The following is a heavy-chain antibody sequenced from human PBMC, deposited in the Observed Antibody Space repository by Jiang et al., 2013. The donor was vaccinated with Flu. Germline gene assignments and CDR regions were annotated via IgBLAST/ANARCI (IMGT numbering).Heavy chain of an antibody. Sequence: YGAEVKKPGESLKISCKGSGYSFTTYWIGWVRQMPGKGLEWMGIIFPGDSDARYSPSFQGQVTISADKSISTAYLQWSSLKASDSAIYYCARRRGGSSWYLDYWGQGTLVTVSS. J-gene: IGHJ4*02. D-gene: IGHD6-13*01. CDR2: IFPGDSDA. CDR1: GYSFTTYW. V-gene: IGHV5-51*01. CDR3: ARRRGGSSWYLDY.